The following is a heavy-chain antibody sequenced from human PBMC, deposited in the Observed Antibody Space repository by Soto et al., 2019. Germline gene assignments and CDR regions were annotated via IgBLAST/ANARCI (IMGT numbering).Heavy chain of an antibody. V-gene: IGHV3-23*01. CDR2: ISGSGGST. D-gene: IGHD3-22*01. CDR3: AKGPYYYDSSGYYYIPDAFDI. J-gene: IGHJ3*02. CDR1: GFTFSSYA. Sequence: EVQLLESGGGLVQPGGSLRLSRAASGFTFSSYAMSWVRQAPGKGLEWVSAISGSGGSTYYADSVKGRFTISRDNSKNTLYLQMNSLRAEDTAVYYCAKGPYYYDSSGYYYIPDAFDIWGQGTMVTVSS.